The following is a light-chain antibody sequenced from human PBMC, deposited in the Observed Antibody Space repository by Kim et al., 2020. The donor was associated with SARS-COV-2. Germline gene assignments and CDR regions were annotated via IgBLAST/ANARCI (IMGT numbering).Light chain of an antibody. CDR3: QTWGTGWV. Sequence: GASVKRTCTLSSGHSSYAIAWHQQQPEKGPRYLMKLNSDGSHSKGDGIPDRFSGSSSGAERYLTISSLQSEDEADYYCQTWGTGWVFGGGTQLTVL. V-gene: IGLV4-69*01. CDR1: SGHSSYA. J-gene: IGLJ3*02. CDR2: LNSDGSH.